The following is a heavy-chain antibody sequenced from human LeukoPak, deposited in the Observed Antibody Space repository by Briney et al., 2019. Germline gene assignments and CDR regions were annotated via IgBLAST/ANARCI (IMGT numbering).Heavy chain of an antibody. CDR3: ARDPTPDQA. CDR2: IFSGGAT. Sequence: GGSLRLTCAASGFTVSRTYMTWVRQAPGQGLEWVAGIFSGGATHYAGSVRGRFTVSRDTSKNTVHLQMDRLTAEDTAIYYCARDPTPDQAWGQGTLVTVSS. CDR1: GFTVSRTY. V-gene: IGHV3-53*01. J-gene: IGHJ5*02.